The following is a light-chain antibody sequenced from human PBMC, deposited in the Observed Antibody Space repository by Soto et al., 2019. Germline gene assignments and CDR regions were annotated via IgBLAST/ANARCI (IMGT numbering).Light chain of an antibody. CDR2: DVN. Sequence: QSALTQPRSVSGSPGQSVTISCTGTSSDVGGYNYVSWYQQHPGKAPKLMIYDVNKRPSGVPDRFSGSKSGSTASLTISGLQSEGEADYFCCSYAGSYTYVFGTGTKVTVL. J-gene: IGLJ1*01. CDR3: CSYAGSYTYV. V-gene: IGLV2-11*01. CDR1: SSDVGGYNY.